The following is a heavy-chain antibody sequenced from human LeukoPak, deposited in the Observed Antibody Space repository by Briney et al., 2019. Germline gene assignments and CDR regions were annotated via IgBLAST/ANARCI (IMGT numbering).Heavy chain of an antibody. J-gene: IGHJ4*02. CDR1: GYTFTSYG. CDR3: ARDSGGGLSTRTWYYFDY. Sequence: ASVKVSCKASGYTFTSYGISWVRQAPGQGLEWMGWISSYNGNTNYAQKLQGRVSMTTDTSTSTAYMELRSLRSDDTAVYYCARDSGGGLSTRTWYYFDYWGQGTLVTVSS. CDR2: ISSYNGNT. D-gene: IGHD3-16*02. V-gene: IGHV1-18*01.